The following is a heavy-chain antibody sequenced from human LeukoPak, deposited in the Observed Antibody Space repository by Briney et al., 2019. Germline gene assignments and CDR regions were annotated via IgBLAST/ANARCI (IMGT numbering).Heavy chain of an antibody. D-gene: IGHD2-2*01. CDR1: GRSISSGGYY. Sequence: SETLSLTCAVSGRSISSGGYYWSWIRQPPGKGLEWIGYIYHSGSTYYNPSLKSRVTISVDRSKNQFSLKLSSVTAADTAVYYCARAGRVVPAATFNWFDPWGQGTLVTVSS. J-gene: IGHJ5*02. CDR2: IYHSGST. CDR3: ARAGRVVPAATFNWFDP. V-gene: IGHV4-30-2*01.